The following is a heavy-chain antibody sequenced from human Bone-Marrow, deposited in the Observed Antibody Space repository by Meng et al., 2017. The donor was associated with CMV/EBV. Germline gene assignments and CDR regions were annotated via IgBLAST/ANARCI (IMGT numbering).Heavy chain of an antibody. CDR3: ARRAPMTLGPFDI. J-gene: IGHJ3*02. CDR1: GGSISSYY. Sequence: SETLSLTCTVSGGSISSYYWSWIRQPPGKGLEWIGYIYYSGSTNYNPSLKSRVTISVDTSKNQFSLKLSSVTAADTAVYYCARRAPMTLGPFDIWGQGTRVTVSS. V-gene: IGHV4-59*08. D-gene: IGHD3-22*01. CDR2: IYYSGST.